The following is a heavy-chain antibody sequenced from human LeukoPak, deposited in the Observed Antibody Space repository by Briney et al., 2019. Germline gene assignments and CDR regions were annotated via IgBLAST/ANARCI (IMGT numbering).Heavy chain of an antibody. J-gene: IGHJ4*02. CDR1: GLTFSNYA. Sequence: GGSLRLSCAASGLTFSNYAMSWVRQAPGKGLEWVSAIAGSGGTTDSADSVKGRFTISRDNSKNTLYLQMNSLRAEDTAVYYCAKDFDYWGQGTLVTVSS. CDR2: IAGSGGTT. V-gene: IGHV3-23*01. CDR3: AKDFDY.